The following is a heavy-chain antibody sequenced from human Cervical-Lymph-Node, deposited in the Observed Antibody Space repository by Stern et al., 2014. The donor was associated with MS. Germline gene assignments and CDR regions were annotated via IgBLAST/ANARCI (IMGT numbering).Heavy chain of an antibody. CDR2: IWYDGNKK. D-gene: IGHD1-7*01. J-gene: IGHJ4*02. CDR1: GFTFSNYG. Sequence: VQLVESGGGVVQPGRSLRLSCAASGFTFSNYGLHWVRQPPGKGLELLAVIWYDGNKKYYADSVKGRFTISRDNSKNTLFLQMSSLTAEDTALYYCARGNWNYEGMGYWGQGTLVTVSS. V-gene: IGHV3-33*01. CDR3: ARGNWNYEGMGY.